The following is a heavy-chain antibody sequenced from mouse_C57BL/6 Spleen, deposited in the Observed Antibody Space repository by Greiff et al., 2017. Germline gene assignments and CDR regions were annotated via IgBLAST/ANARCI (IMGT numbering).Heavy chain of an antibody. CDR2: IDPNSGGT. CDR1: GYTFTSYW. D-gene: IGHD2-4*01. J-gene: IGHJ2*01. V-gene: IGHV1-62-3*01. CDR3: AREGKNYDYDGGYFDY. Sequence: QVQLQQPGAELVKPGASVKLSCKASGYTFTSYWMHWVKQRPGRGLEWIGRIDPNSGGTKYNEKFKSKATLTVDKPSSTAYMQLSSLTSEDSAVYYGAREGKNYDYDGGYFDYWGQGTTLTVSS.